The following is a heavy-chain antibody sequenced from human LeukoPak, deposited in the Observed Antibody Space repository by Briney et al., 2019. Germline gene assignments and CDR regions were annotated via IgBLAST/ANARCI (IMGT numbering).Heavy chain of an antibody. J-gene: IGHJ3*02. D-gene: IGHD1-1*01. V-gene: IGHV3-53*01. Sequence: PGGSLTLSCAASGFSVRSNYISWVRQAPGKGLEWVSMIYSDGSIFHADSVKGRFTMSRDNSRNTLDLQMNSLRVEDTAVYFCARDRRRLRGMNGDGDAFDIWGQGTMVTVSS. CDR1: GFSVRSNY. CDR2: IYSDGSI. CDR3: ARDRRRLRGMNGDGDAFDI.